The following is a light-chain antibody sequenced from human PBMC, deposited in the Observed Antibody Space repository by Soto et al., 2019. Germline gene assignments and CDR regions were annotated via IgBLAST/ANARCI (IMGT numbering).Light chain of an antibody. CDR3: QQYGSSSWT. Sequence: EIVLTQSPGTLSLSPGERATLSCRASQSVSSSYLAWYQQKPGQPPRLVMYATSSRATGIPARFSGNGSGTDFTLTISRLEPEDFAVYYCQQYGSSSWTFGQGTKVDIK. CDR1: QSVSSSY. J-gene: IGKJ1*01. V-gene: IGKV3-20*01. CDR2: ATS.